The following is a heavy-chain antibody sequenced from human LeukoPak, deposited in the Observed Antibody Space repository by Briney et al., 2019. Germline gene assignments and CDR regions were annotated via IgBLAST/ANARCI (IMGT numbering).Heavy chain of an antibody. J-gene: IGHJ4*02. CDR3: ARVYQSSGISSGYFDY. CDR1: GGSISSNY. D-gene: IGHD4-23*01. CDR2: IYSSGST. V-gene: IGHV4-4*07. Sequence: SETLSLTCTVSGGSISSNYWSWMRQPAGKRLEWIGRIYSSGSTSYNPSLKSRVTMSVDASKNQVSLKLSSATAADTAMYYCARVYQSSGISSGYFDYWGQGSLVTVSS.